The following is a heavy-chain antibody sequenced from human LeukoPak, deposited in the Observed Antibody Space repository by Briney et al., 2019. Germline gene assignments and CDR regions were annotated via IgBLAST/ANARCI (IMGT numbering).Heavy chain of an antibody. D-gene: IGHD6-19*01. Sequence: PSQTLSLTCTVSGGSISSGSYYWSWIRQPAGKGLEWIGRIYTSGSTNYNPSLKSRVTISVDTSKNQFSLKLSSVTAADTAVYYCARHGGSGWYIDWFDPWGQGTLVTVSS. CDR3: ARHGGSGWYIDWFDP. CDR1: GGSISSGSYY. V-gene: IGHV4-61*02. CDR2: IYTSGST. J-gene: IGHJ5*02.